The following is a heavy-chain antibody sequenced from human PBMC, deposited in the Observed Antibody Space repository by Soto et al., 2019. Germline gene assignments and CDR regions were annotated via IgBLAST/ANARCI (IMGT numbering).Heavy chain of an antibody. CDR1: GYTFTSYG. V-gene: IGHV1-18*01. J-gene: IGHJ4*02. CDR2: ISTYNGNT. D-gene: IGHD1-26*01. CDR3: ARDSLRRCTVGATRGGFDY. Sequence: QVQLVQSGAEVKKPGASVKVSCKASGYTFTSYGISWVRQAPGQGLEWMGWISTYNGNTDYAQELQGRVTMTTDTSTSTAYMELRSLRSGDTAVYYCARDSLRRCTVGATRGGFDYWGQGTLVTVSS.